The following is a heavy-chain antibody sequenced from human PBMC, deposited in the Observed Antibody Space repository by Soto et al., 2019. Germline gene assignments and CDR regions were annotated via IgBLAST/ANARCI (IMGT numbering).Heavy chain of an antibody. CDR3: ARKMSGWPKFDW. Sequence: QVQLVQSAAELKKPGASVNVSCMTSGYTFTTYDITWVRQAPGQGLEWMGWINGYSGTTDYAQKFQGRVTMTTDTPRGIAFMQLSRLNFDDTGVYFCARKMSGWPKFDWWGQGTLATAAS. CDR2: INGYSGTT. J-gene: IGHJ4*02. D-gene: IGHD6-19*01. V-gene: IGHV1-18*04. CDR1: GYTFTTYD.